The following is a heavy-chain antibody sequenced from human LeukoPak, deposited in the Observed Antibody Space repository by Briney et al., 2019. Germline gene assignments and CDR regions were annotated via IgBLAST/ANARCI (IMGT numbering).Heavy chain of an antibody. D-gene: IGHD3-10*01. Sequence: ASVKVSCKPSGYTFTSYAMHWVRQALGQRPEWMGWINAGNGNTKYSQKFQGRVTITRDTSASTAYMELSSLRSEDTAVYYCARESSMVRGLNAFDIWGQGTMVTVSS. CDR2: INAGNGNT. CDR1: GYTFTSYA. CDR3: ARESSMVRGLNAFDI. J-gene: IGHJ3*02. V-gene: IGHV1-3*01.